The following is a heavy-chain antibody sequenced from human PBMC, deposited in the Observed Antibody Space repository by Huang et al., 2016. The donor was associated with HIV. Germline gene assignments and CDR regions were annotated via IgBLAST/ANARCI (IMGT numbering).Heavy chain of an antibody. V-gene: IGHV4-4*07. J-gene: IGHJ3*01. CDR1: GGSISGFY. Sequence: QVQLQESGPGLLKSSETLSLTCTLSGGSISGFYWSWIRQPAGKGLEWIGRVSASGSTYNNPSLKSRVTMSIDTSKNQFSLNVTSVTAADSAMYYCATDYRDGFDVWGQGTMVTVSS. CDR3: ATDYRDGFDV. CDR2: VSASGST. D-gene: IGHD3-10*01.